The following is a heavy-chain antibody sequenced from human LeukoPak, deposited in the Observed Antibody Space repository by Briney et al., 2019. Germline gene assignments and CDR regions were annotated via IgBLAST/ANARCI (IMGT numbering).Heavy chain of an antibody. Sequence: ASVKVSCKTSGYSFNDYYLHGVRQAPGQGLEWMGWINPNSGRTNSAPKFQGRVTLTTDTSITTAYMELTSLISGDTALYYCARDSSDVLTGYYHFWGQGTLVTVPS. J-gene: IGHJ4*02. D-gene: IGHD3-9*01. CDR1: GYSFNDYY. V-gene: IGHV1-2*02. CDR2: INPNSGRT. CDR3: ARDSSDVLTGYYHF.